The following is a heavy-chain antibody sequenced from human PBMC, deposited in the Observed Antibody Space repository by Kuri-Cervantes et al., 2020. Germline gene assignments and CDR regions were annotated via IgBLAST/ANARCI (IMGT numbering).Heavy chain of an antibody. Sequence: GGSLRLSCAASGFTFSGYSMSWVRQTPGKGLEWVSSISSSSIYIYYADSVKGRFTISRDNSKNTLYLQMNSLRAEDTAVCFCARDSPNYYYYYMDVWGKGTTVTVSS. J-gene: IGHJ6*03. V-gene: IGHV3-21*01. CDR3: ARDSPNYYYYYMDV. CDR2: ISSSSIYI. CDR1: GFTFSGYS.